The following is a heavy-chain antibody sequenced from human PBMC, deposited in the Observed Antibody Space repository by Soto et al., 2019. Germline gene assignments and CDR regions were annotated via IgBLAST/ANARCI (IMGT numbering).Heavy chain of an antibody. J-gene: IGHJ6*02. CDR3: AREGPAPYYYYGMDV. V-gene: IGHV1-18*01. CDR2: ISGYNGNT. Sequence: QVQLVQSGGEVKKPGASVKVSCKTSGYSFTTYGISWVRQAPGQGLEWMGWISGYNGNTHYAQKFQGRVSMTRDTSTSTAYMELRSLRSDDTAVYYWAREGPAPYYYYGMDVWGQGTTVTVSS. CDR1: GYSFTTYG.